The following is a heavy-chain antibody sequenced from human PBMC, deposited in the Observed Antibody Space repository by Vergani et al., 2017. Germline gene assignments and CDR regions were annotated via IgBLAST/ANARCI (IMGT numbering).Heavy chain of an antibody. CDR2: IYSGGST. V-gene: IGHV3-53*01. CDR1: GFTVSSNY. D-gene: IGHD6-19*01. CDR3: ARETGSGWYLLRVQY. Sequence: EVQLVESGGGLIQPGGSLRLSCAASGFTVSSNYMSWVRQAPGKGLEWVSVIYSGGSTYYADSVKGRFTISRDNSKNTLYLQMNSLRAEDTAVYYCARETGSGWYLLRVQYWGQGTLVTVSS. J-gene: IGHJ1*01.